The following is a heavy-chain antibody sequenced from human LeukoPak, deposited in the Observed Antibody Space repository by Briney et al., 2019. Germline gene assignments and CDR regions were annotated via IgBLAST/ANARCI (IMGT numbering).Heavy chain of an antibody. J-gene: IGHJ4*02. CDR2: IYYSGST. D-gene: IGHD3-22*01. CDR1: GGSISSYY. CDR3: ARDRGDSSGYKHDY. V-gene: IGHV4-59*12. Sequence: SETLSLTCTVSGGSISSYYWSWIRQPPGKGLEWIGCIYYSGSTNYNPSLKSRVTISVDTSKNQFSLKLISVTAADTAVYYCARDRGDSSGYKHDYWGQGTLVTVSS.